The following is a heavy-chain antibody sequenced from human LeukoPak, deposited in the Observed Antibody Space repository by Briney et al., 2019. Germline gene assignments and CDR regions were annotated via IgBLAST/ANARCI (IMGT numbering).Heavy chain of an antibody. CDR1: DGSMSGYY. V-gene: IGHV4-59*01. CDR2: IYYSGST. J-gene: IGHJ2*01. CDR3: ARRDSPFDL. D-gene: IGHD3-22*01. Sequence: SETLSLTCTVSDGSMSGYYWSWIRQPPGKRLEWIGYIYYSGSTNYNPSLKSRVTITVDTSKKQFSLKVRSVTAADTAVYYCARRDSPFDLWGRGTLATVS.